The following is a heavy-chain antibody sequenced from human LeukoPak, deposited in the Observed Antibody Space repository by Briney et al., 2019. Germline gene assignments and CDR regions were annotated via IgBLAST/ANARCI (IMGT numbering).Heavy chain of an antibody. Sequence: SETLALICAVYVGSFRFYYWSCIRQPPGKGLEGSREINHSGSTNYNPSLKSRVTISVDTSKNQFSLKLSPVTAADTAVYYCARGLLWFGEPPRDWGQGTLVTVSS. J-gene: IGHJ4*02. CDR1: VGSFRFYY. V-gene: IGHV4-34*01. D-gene: IGHD3-10*01. CDR3: ARGLLWFGEPPRD. CDR2: INHSGST.